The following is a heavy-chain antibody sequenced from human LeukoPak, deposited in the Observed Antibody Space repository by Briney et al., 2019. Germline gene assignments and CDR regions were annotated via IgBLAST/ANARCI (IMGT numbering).Heavy chain of an antibody. CDR2: INKNGDIT. D-gene: IGHD7-27*01. V-gene: IGHV3-23*01. CDR3: AKDIHNWGSDY. J-gene: IGHJ4*02. CDR1: GLTFSDYF. Sequence: PVGSLRLSCAASGLTFSDYFMSWVRQAPGEGLEWVSGINKNGDITYYPDSVKGRFTISRDNSKNTLFLQINSLRAEDTAVYYCAKDIHNWGSDYWGQGTLVTVSS.